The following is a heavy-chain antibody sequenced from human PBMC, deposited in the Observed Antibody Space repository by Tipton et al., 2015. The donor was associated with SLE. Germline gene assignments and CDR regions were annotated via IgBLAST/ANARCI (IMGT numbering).Heavy chain of an antibody. CDR3: ARAVVVAAGLDY. CDR1: GGSISSYY. Sequence: TLSLTCTVSGGSISSYYWSWIRQPPGKGLEWIGYIYTSGSTNYNPSLKSRVTISVDTSKNQFSLKLSSVTAADTAVYYCARAVVVAAGLDYWGQGTLVTVSS. V-gene: IGHV4-4*09. J-gene: IGHJ4*02. CDR2: IYTSGST. D-gene: IGHD2-15*01.